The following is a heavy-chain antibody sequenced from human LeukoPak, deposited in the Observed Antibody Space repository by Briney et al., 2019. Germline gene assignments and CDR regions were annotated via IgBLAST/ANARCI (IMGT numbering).Heavy chain of an antibody. Sequence: SETLSLTCTVSGGSISSGNHYWGWIRQSPEKGLEWIGSISYSGTTYYNPSLKSRVTISLDTSKNHFSLKLNSVTAADTAVYYCARGRRSDSYTEFGPWGQGTLVTVSS. CDR1: GGSISSGNHY. CDR3: ARGRRSDSYTEFGP. J-gene: IGHJ5*02. V-gene: IGHV4-39*07. D-gene: IGHD3-16*01. CDR2: ISYSGTT.